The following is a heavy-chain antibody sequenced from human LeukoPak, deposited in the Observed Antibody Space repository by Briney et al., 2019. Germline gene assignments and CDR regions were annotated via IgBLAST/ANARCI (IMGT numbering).Heavy chain of an antibody. Sequence: SETLSLTRTVSGGSISSSSYYWGWIRQPPGKGLEWIGSIYYSGSTYYNPSLKSRVTISVDTSKNQFSLKLSSVTAADTAVYYCARHETIFGVVIIIDYWGQGTLVTVSS. CDR3: ARHETIFGVVIIIDY. D-gene: IGHD3-3*01. J-gene: IGHJ4*02. CDR2: IYYSGST. CDR1: GGSISSSSYY. V-gene: IGHV4-39*01.